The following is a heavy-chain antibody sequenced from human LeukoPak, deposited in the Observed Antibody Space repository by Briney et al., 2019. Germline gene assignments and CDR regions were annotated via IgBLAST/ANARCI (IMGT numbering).Heavy chain of an antibody. CDR2: IYYSGST. CDR1: GGSISSYY. V-gene: IGHV4-59*01. CDR3: ARDDSSSYPY. D-gene: IGHD6-13*01. J-gene: IGHJ4*02. Sequence: SETLSLTCTVSGGSISSYYWSWIRQPPGKGLEWIGYIYYSGSTNYNPSLKSRVTISVDTSKNQFSLKLSSVTAADTAVYYCARDDSSSYPYWGQGTLVTVSS.